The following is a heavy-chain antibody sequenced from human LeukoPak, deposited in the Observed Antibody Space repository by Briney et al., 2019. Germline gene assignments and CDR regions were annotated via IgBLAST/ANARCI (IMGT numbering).Heavy chain of an antibody. CDR2: IYTSGST. Sequence: SETLPLTCTVSGGSISSGSYYWSWIRQPAGKGLEWIGRIYTSGSTNYNPSLKSRVTISVDTSKNQFSLKLSSVTAADTAVYYCAGRTGGFDYWGQGTLVTVSS. J-gene: IGHJ4*02. CDR3: AGRTGGFDY. D-gene: IGHD2-8*02. CDR1: GGSISSGSYY. V-gene: IGHV4-61*02.